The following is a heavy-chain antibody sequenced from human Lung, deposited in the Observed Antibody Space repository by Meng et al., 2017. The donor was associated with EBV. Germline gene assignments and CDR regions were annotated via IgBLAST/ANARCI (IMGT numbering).Heavy chain of an antibody. Sequence: QLEGAGGRVVGPGGSLRVSCVASGFIFEDYGMTWVRQAPGKGLEWVSGINWNGDNTGYADSLKGRFTISRDNTKNTLYLQMNSLRAEDTAMYFCSRDLVGADDVWGRGTLVTVSS. CDR2: INWNGDNT. V-gene: IGHV3-20*04. CDR3: SRDLVGADDV. CDR1: GFIFEDYG. D-gene: IGHD5-24*01. J-gene: IGHJ4*02.